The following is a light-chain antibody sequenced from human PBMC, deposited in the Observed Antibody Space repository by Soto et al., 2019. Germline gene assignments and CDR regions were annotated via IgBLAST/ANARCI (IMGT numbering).Light chain of an antibody. J-gene: IGLJ1*01. CDR2: DIN. Sequence: QSALTQPASVSGSPGQSITISCTGTSSDVGNYIFVSWYRQHPGKAPKLMIYDINNRPSGVSNRFSGSKSGNTASLTISGLQAEDEADYYCCSYAGDYMFVFGTGTKLTVL. V-gene: IGLV2-23*02. CDR3: CSYAGDYMFV. CDR1: SSDVGNYIF.